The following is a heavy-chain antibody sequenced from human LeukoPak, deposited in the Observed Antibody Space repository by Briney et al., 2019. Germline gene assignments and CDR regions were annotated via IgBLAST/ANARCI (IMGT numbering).Heavy chain of an antibody. CDR1: GGSIIHYY. J-gene: IGHJ4*02. D-gene: IGHD3-10*01. CDR2: IHSSGTT. Sequence: SETLSLTCSVSGGSIIHYYWSWIRQAPGKGLEWIGHIHSSGTTNYNPSLKSRVTISVDTSKNQFSLKLTSVTAADTAVVYCARKAYGSGSYERPFDFWGQGILVTVSS. CDR3: ARKAYGSGSYERPFDF. V-gene: IGHV4-4*09.